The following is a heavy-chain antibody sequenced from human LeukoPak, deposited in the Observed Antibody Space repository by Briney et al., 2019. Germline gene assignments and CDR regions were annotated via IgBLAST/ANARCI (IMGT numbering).Heavy chain of an antibody. D-gene: IGHD1-26*01. CDR1: GGSFSGYY. CDR2: INHSGST. CDR3: ARVIRGSNPYYFDY. V-gene: IGHV4-34*01. J-gene: IGHJ4*02. Sequence: SEILSLTCAVYGGSFSGYYWSWIRQPPGKGLEWIGEINHSGSTNYNPSLKSRVTISVDTSKNQFSLKLSSVTAADTAVYYCARVIRGSNPYYFDYWGQGTLVTVSS.